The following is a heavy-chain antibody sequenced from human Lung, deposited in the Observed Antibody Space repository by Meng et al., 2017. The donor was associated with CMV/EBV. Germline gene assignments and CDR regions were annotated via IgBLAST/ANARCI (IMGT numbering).Heavy chain of an antibody. CDR1: GGSISSYY. J-gene: IGHJ6*02. V-gene: IGHV4-59*01. Sequence: SXTLSLXCTVSGGSISSYYWSWIRQPPGKGLEWIGYIYYSGSTNYNPSLKSRVTISVDTSKNQFSLKLSSVTAADTAVYYCARGGYYDFWSGYSYYYYYGMAVWXQGTTVTVSS. CDR2: IYYSGST. CDR3: ARGGYYDFWSGYSYYYYYGMAV. D-gene: IGHD3-3*01.